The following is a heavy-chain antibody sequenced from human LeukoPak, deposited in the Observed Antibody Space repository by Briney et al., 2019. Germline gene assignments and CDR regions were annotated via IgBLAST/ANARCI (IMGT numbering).Heavy chain of an antibody. CDR1: GFTFSSYG. CDR2: ISYDGSNK. J-gene: IGHJ4*02. D-gene: IGHD6-13*01. Sequence: GGSLRLSCAASGFTFSSYGMHWVRRAPGKGLEWVAAISYDGSNKYYADFVKGRFTISRDNSKNTLYLAMDSLRAEDTAEYFCTRGNGSSWYQHSNYWGQGTLVTVSS. V-gene: IGHV3-30*03. CDR3: TRGNGSSWYQHSNY.